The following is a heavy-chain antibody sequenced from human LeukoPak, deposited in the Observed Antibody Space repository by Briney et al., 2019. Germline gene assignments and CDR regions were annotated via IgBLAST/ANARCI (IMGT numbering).Heavy chain of an antibody. CDR3: ARDKGDYGDYYWFDP. CDR2: IYYSGST. CDR1: GGSISSYY. D-gene: IGHD4-17*01. Sequence: PETLSLTCTVSGGSISSYYWSWIRQPPGKGLEWIGYIYYSGSTNYNPSLKSRVTISVDTSKNQFSLKLRSVTAADTAVYYCARDKGDYGDYYWFDPWGQGTLVTVSS. J-gene: IGHJ5*02. V-gene: IGHV4-59*01.